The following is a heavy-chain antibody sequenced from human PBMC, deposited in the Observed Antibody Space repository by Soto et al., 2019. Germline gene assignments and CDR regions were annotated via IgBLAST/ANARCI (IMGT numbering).Heavy chain of an antibody. CDR1: GDSISSSTYY. V-gene: IGHV4-39*01. CDR2: VSYSGYT. D-gene: IGHD1-1*01. CDR3: AGLLDLYSWFDP. J-gene: IGHJ5*02. Sequence: QLQLQESGPGLVKASETLSLTCLVSGDSISSSTYYWGWIRQPPGKGLEWTGSVSYSGYTYYNPSLKSRLIVSLDTSKNHFSLQLNSVTAADTAMYYCAGLLDLYSWFDPWGQGTLVTVSS.